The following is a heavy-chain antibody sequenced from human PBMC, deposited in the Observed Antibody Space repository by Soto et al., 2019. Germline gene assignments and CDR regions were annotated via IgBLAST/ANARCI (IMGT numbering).Heavy chain of an antibody. D-gene: IGHD2-21*02. V-gene: IGHV3-73*01. CDR1: GFTFSASA. CDR3: AKQIYGGNS. Sequence: PGGSLRLSCATSGFTFSASAMHWARQVSGKGLEWIARIRSKANNYATTYAPSVKGRFTISRDDSENTVYLQMNSLKTEDTAIYYCAKQIYGGNSWGQGTLVTVSS. CDR2: IRSKANNYAT. J-gene: IGHJ4*02.